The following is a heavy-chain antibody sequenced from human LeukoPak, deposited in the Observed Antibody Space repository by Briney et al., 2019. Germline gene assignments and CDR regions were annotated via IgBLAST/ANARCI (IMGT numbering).Heavy chain of an antibody. D-gene: IGHD2-15*01. J-gene: IGHJ5*02. CDR3: ARDALGYCSGGSCFWFDP. Sequence: GGALRLSCAASGLTFSSYWMSWVRQAPGKGLEWVANIKQDGSEKYYVDSVKGRFTISRDNAKNSLYLQMNSLRAEDTAVYYCARDALGYCSGGSCFWFDPWGQGTLVTVSS. CDR2: IKQDGSEK. V-gene: IGHV3-7*01. CDR1: GLTFSSYW.